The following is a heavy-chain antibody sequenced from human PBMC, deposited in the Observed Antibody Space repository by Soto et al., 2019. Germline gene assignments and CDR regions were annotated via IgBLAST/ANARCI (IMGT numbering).Heavy chain of an antibody. D-gene: IGHD3-3*01. V-gene: IGHV4-31*01. Sequence: QVQLQESGPGLVKPSQTLSLTCTVSGGSISSGGYYWSWVRQHPGKGLEWIGYIYYSGSTYYNPPHKSQVTRSVDTSKNQFSLKLSSVTAADTAVYYCAREHHDYDFWSGYLDGMDVWGQWTTVTVSS. CDR3: AREHHDYDFWSGYLDGMDV. J-gene: IGHJ6*02. CDR1: GGSISSGGYY. CDR2: IYYSGST.